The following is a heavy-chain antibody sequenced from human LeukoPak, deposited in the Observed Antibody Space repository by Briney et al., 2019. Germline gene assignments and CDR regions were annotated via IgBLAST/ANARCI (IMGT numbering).Heavy chain of an antibody. CDR3: ALIPGLGY. V-gene: IGHV3-53*01. Sequence: GSLRLSCAASGFTVSSNYMTWVRQAPGKGLEWVSVIYGGGSTYYADSVKGRFTISRDNSKNTLYIQMNSLRADDTAVYYCALIPGLGYWGQGTLVTVSS. D-gene: IGHD7-27*01. J-gene: IGHJ4*02. CDR2: IYGGGST. CDR1: GFTVSSNY.